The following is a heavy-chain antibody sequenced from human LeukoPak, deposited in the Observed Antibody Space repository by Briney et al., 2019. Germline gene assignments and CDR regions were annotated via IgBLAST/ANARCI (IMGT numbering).Heavy chain of an antibody. D-gene: IGHD2-2*01. CDR2: ICYSGST. CDR3: ARVGSCSSTSCYDWFDP. CDR1: GGSISSGGYY. J-gene: IGHJ5*02. Sequence: SETLSLTCTVSGGSISSGGYYWSWIRQHPGKGLEWIGYICYSGSTYYNPSLKSRVTISVDTSKNQFSLKLSSVTAADTAVYYCARVGSCSSTSCYDWFDPWGQGTLVTVSS. V-gene: IGHV4-31*03.